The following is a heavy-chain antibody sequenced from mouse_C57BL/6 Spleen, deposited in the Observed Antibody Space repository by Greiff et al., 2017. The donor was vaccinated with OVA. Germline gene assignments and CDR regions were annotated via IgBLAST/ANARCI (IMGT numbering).Heavy chain of an antibody. Sequence: EVQLQQSGPELVNPGASVKISCKASGYTFTDYYMNWVKQSHGKSLEWIGDINPNNGGTSYNQKFKGKATLTVDKSSSTAYMELRSLTSEDSAVYYCARSYYGSSSWFAYWGQGTLVTVSA. V-gene: IGHV1-26*01. J-gene: IGHJ3*01. CDR2: INPNNGGT. CDR1: GYTFTDYY. CDR3: ARSYYGSSSWFAY. D-gene: IGHD1-1*01.